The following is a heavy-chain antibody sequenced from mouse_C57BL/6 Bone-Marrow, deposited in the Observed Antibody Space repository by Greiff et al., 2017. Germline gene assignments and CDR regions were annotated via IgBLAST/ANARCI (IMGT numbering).Heavy chain of an antibody. D-gene: IGHD4-1*02. Sequence: EVQLQQSGPELVKPGASVKISCKASGYTFTDYYMNWVKQSHGKSLEWIGDINPNNGGTSYNQKFKGKATLTVEKSSSTAYMELRSLTSEDSAVYYCAPTGTDFDYWGQGTTLTVSS. CDR1: GYTFTDYY. J-gene: IGHJ2*01. CDR3: APTGTDFDY. CDR2: INPNNGGT. V-gene: IGHV1-26*01.